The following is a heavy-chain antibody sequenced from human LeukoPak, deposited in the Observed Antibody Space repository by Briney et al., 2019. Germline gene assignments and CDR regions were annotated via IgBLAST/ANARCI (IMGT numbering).Heavy chain of an antibody. CDR2: IYSGGTT. V-gene: IGHV3-66*01. Sequence: PGGSLRLFYAASGFTVSSDYMSWVRQAPGKGLEWVSVIYSGGTTHYADSVKGRFTISRDNSKNTLYLQMNSLRAEDTAVYYCARGPYGSSGTPDAFDIWGQGTMVTVSS. CDR3: ARGPYGSSGTPDAFDI. CDR1: GFTVSSDY. J-gene: IGHJ3*02. D-gene: IGHD5-24*01.